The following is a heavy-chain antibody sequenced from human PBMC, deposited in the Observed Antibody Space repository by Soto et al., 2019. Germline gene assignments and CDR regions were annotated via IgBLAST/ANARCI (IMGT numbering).Heavy chain of an antibody. V-gene: IGHV3-23*01. Sequence: GGYLRLSCVASGFTFRTNPMSWVRQAPGKGLEWVSGVSDSGAKTYYADSVKGRFTVSRDNSKNTLYLEMKSLRAEDAAVYYCAKDFQFGGSGTGYFDNWGQGTLVTVSS. D-gene: IGHD3-10*01. CDR3: AKDFQFGGSGTGYFDN. J-gene: IGHJ4*02. CDR1: GFTFRTNP. CDR2: VSDSGAKT.